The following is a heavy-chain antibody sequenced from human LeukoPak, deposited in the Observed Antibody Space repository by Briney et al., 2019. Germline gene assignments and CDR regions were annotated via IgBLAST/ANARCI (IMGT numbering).Heavy chain of an antibody. CDR2: IPYDGRTK. V-gene: IGHV3-30*04. J-gene: IGHJ4*02. CDR1: GFTFNSYA. CDR3: VRGSSSFYDSSGYSYYFDN. D-gene: IGHD3-22*01. Sequence: GTSLRLSCAASGFTFNSYAIHWVRQAPGKGLEWVTIIPYDGRTKYYADCVKGRFIISRDNSKNTLYLQMDSLRPEDTAVYYCVRGSSSFYDSSGYSYYFDNWGQGTLVTVSS.